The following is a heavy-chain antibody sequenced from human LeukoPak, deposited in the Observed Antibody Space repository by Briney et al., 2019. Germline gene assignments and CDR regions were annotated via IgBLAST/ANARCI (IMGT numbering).Heavy chain of an antibody. CDR2: IYYSGST. D-gene: IGHD3-3*01. V-gene: IGHV4-59*12. CDR1: GGSISSYY. CDR3: ARVSAYYDFWSGYYTPSNFFDY. Sequence: PSETLSLTCTVSGGSISSYYWSWIRQPPGKGLEWIGCIYYSGSTNYNPSLKSRVTISVDTSKNQFSLKLSSVTAADTAVYYCARVSAYYDFWSGYYTPSNFFDYWGQGTLVTVSS. J-gene: IGHJ4*02.